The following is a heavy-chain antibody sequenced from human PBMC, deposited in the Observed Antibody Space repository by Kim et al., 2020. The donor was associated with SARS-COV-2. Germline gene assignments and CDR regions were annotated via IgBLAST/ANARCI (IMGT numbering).Heavy chain of an antibody. Sequence: SVKVSCKASGGTFSSSTISWLRQAPGQGLEWVGGIIPQFGKGNYAQNFQGRVMITADESASTTYMEMSRLKSDDTAMYFCANHLGYSSSWNAFDVYDIW. J-gene: IGHJ3*02. CDR1: GGTFSSST. V-gene: IGHV1-69*13. D-gene: IGHD6-13*01. CDR3: ANHLGYSSSWNAFDVYDI. CDR2: IIPQFGKG.